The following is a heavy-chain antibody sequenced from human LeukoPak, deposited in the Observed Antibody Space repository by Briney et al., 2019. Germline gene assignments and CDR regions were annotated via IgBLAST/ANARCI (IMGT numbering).Heavy chain of an antibody. Sequence: GGSLRLSCAASGFTFSSYGMHWVRQAPGKGLEWVAFIRYDGSNKYYADSVKGRFTISRDNSKNTLYLQMNSLRAEDTAVYYCAKEVSIISRGLDYWGQGILVTVSS. CDR1: GFTFSSYG. CDR3: AKEVSIISRGLDY. D-gene: IGHD2-21*01. J-gene: IGHJ4*02. V-gene: IGHV3-30*02. CDR2: IRYDGSNK.